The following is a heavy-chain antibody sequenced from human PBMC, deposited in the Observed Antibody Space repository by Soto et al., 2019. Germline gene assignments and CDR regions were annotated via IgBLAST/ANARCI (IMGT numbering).Heavy chain of an antibody. Sequence: QVQLVESGGGVVQPGRSLRLSCAASGFTFSSYAMHWVRRAPGKGLEWVAAVSHDGKSGFYADSVSGRFTVSRDNSNDLVYLQMDRLRPEDTALFYCARLDKFNGGWSWGQGTAVTVSS. J-gene: IGHJ4*02. CDR1: GFTFSSYA. CDR3: ARLDKFNGGWS. V-gene: IGHV3-30*14. CDR2: VSHDGKSG. D-gene: IGHD6-19*01.